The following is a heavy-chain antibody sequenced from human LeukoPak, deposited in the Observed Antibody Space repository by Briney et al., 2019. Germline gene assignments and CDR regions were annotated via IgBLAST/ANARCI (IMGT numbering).Heavy chain of an antibody. Sequence: GGTLRLSCAASGFTFSSFGMTRVRQAPGKGLESVSAISDSGSRPFYADSVKGRFTISRDNSKNTLYLQMNSLRAEDTAVYYCAKPPWGFTMIVVAKYFDYWGQGTLVTVSS. CDR2: ISDSGSRP. CDR3: AKPPWGFTMIVVAKYFDY. CDR1: GFTFSSFG. V-gene: IGHV3-23*01. J-gene: IGHJ4*02. D-gene: IGHD3-22*01.